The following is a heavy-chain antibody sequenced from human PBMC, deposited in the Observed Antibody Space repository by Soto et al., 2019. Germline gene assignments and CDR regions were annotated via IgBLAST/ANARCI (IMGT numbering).Heavy chain of an antibody. V-gene: IGHV3-15*01. CDR3: AGRDGYNFDY. D-gene: IGHD5-12*01. CDR1: GFTFSNAW. Sequence: EVQLVESGGGLVKPGGSLRLSCAASGFTFSNAWMSWFRQSPGKGLEWVGSIKSKTDGGTTDYAAPVKGRFTISRAASKNALYLQMNSLKTEDTAVYYCAGRDGYNFDYWGQGTLVTVSS. J-gene: IGHJ4*02. CDR2: IKSKTDGGTT.